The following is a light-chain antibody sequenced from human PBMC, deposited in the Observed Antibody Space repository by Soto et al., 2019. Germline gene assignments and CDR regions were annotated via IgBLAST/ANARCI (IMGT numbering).Light chain of an antibody. CDR1: SSNIGAGYD. J-gene: IGLJ1*01. V-gene: IGLV1-40*01. CDR3: QSYESSQSGYV. CDR2: ANN. Sequence: QSVLTQPPSVSGAPGQRVTISCTGSSSNIGAGYDVHWYQQLPGTAPKLLIYANNNRPSGVPGRFSGSKSGTSASLAITGLQAEDEADYYCQSYESSQSGYVFGTGTKVTVL.